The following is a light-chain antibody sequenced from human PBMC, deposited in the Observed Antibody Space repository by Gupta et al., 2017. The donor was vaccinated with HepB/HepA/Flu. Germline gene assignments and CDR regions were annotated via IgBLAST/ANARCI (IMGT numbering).Light chain of an antibody. Sequence: QSALTQPASVSGSPGQSITIPCTGTSSDVGTYNSVSWYQQHPGKAPKLMIFDVSNRPSGVSDRFSGSKAGNTASLTISGLQAEDEADYYCSTYTSTITVVCGGGTRLTVL. CDR3: STYTSTITVV. J-gene: IGLJ2*01. CDR2: DVS. V-gene: IGLV2-14*03. CDR1: SSDVGTYNS.